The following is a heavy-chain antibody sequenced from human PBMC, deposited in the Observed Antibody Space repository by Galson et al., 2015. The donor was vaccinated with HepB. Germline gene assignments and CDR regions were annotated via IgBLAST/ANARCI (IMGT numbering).Heavy chain of an antibody. D-gene: IGHD6-25*01. J-gene: IGHJ6*02. CDR2: IRGSGGDT. V-gene: IGHV3-23*01. Sequence: LRLSCAASGFIFRNYAMTWVRQAPGKGLEWVSAIRGSGGDTHFADSVKGRFTISRDNSKNTLYLQMDSLRVEDTAVYYCAKGVGSINSYYGMDVWGQGTTVTVSS. CDR3: AKGVGSINSYYGMDV. CDR1: GFIFRNYA.